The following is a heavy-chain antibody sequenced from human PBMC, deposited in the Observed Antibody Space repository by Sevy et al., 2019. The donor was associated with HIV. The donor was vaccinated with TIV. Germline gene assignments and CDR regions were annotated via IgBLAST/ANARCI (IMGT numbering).Heavy chain of an antibody. D-gene: IGHD6-6*01. CDR2: IRSKANSYAT. Sequence: GGSLRLSCAASGFSFSDYYMTWIRQAPGKGLEWVGRIRSKANSYATAYAASVKGRFTISRDDSKNTAYLQMNSLKTEDTAVYYCTREIAARMNWFDPWGQGTLVTVSS. CDR1: GFSFSDYY. J-gene: IGHJ5*02. CDR3: TREIAARMNWFDP. V-gene: IGHV3-73*01.